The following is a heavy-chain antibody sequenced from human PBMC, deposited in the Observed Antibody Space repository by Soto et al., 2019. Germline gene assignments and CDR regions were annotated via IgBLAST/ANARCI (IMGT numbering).Heavy chain of an antibody. D-gene: IGHD1-1*01. CDR3: ARDRLAGTSLWDY. CDR2: ISSDGSRK. CDR1: GFIFKNYV. J-gene: IGHJ4*02. Sequence: QVQLVESGGGVVQPWRSLRLSCVASGFIFKNYVMHWGRQAPGKGLEWVAVISSDGSRKNSADSVKGRFTISRDNSKNTLYLQMPKLSPEDTAVYYGARDRLAGTSLWDYWGQGSLITVSS. V-gene: IGHV3-30-3*01.